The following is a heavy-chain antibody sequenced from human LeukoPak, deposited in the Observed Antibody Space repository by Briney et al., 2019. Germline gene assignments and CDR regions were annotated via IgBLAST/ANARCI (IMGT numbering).Heavy chain of an antibody. D-gene: IGHD3-22*01. CDR1: GGTFSSDA. V-gene: IGHV1-69*13. Sequence: SVKVSCKXSGGTFSSDAISWVRQAPGQGLEWMGRIIPIFGTANYAQKFQGRVTITADESTSTAYMELSSLRSEDTAVYYCASDYYDSSGYYYRYAPFDYWGQGTLVTVSS. CDR3: ASDYYDSSGYYYRYAPFDY. J-gene: IGHJ4*02. CDR2: IIPIFGTA.